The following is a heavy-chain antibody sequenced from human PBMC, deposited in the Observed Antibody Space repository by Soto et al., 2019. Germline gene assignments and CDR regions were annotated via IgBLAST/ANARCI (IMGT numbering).Heavy chain of an antibody. CDR3: ARESEYSSSWYNWFDP. CDR2: ISSSGSTI. D-gene: IGHD6-13*01. Sequence: PGGSLRLSCAASGFTFSDYYMSWIRQAPGKGLEWVSYISSSGSTIYYADSVKGRFTISRDNAKNSLYLQMNSLRAEDTAVYYCARESEYSSSWYNWFDPWGQGTLVPVSP. CDR1: GFTFSDYY. J-gene: IGHJ5*02. V-gene: IGHV3-11*01.